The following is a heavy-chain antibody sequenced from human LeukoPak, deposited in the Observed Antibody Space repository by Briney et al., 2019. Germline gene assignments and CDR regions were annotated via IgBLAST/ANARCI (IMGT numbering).Heavy chain of an antibody. CDR1: GYTFTGYY. CDR2: INPNSGGT. CDR3: ARINVADRAGAFDI. D-gene: IGHD2-21*01. J-gene: IGHJ3*02. Sequence: ASVKVSCKASGYTFTGYYMHWVRQAPGQGLEWMGWINPNSGGTNYAQKFQGRVTMTRDTSISTAYMELSRLRSDDTAVYYCARINVADRAGAFDIWGQGTMVTVSS. V-gene: IGHV1-2*02.